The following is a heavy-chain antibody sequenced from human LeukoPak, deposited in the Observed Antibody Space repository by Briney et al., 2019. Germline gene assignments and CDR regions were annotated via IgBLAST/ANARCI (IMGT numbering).Heavy chain of an antibody. V-gene: IGHV3-23*01. Sequence: PGGSLRLSCAASGFTFSNYGMNWVRQAPGKGLEWVSAISGSGGSTYYADSVKGRFTISRDNSKNTLYLQMNSLRAEDTAVYYCAKDISLWGVITQIDYWGQGTLVTVSS. J-gene: IGHJ4*02. CDR1: GFTFSNYG. D-gene: IGHD3-10*01. CDR2: ISGSGGST. CDR3: AKDISLWGVITQIDY.